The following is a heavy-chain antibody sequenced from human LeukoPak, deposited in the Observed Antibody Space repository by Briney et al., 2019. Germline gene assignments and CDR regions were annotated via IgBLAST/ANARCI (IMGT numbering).Heavy chain of an antibody. D-gene: IGHD5-24*01. V-gene: IGHV4-59*10. CDR3: ARGRDGYNFLNRGEYYYFDY. CDR1: GGSFSGYY. CDR2: FYTSGST. J-gene: IGHJ4*02. Sequence: SETLSLTCAVYGGSFSGYYWSWIRQPAGKGLEWIGRFYTSGSTNYNPSLKSRVTISVDTSKNQFSLKLSSVTAADTAVYYCARGRDGYNFLNRGEYYYFDYWGQGTLVTVSS.